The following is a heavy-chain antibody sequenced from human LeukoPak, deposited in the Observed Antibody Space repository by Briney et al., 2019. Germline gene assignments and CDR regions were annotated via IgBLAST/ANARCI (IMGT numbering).Heavy chain of an antibody. D-gene: IGHD3-16*01. V-gene: IGHV3-11*04. J-gene: IGHJ4*02. CDR3: ARVFSHWGWPGDYYFDY. CDR2: ISNDGTKT. Sequence: GGSLRLSXAASGFTFSVHYMTWIRQAPGKGLQWISCISNDGTKTYYADSVRGRFTIPRDNGKNLVYLQMNSLRVEDTAVYYCARVFSHWGWPGDYYFDYWGQGSLVTVSS. CDR1: GFTFSVHY.